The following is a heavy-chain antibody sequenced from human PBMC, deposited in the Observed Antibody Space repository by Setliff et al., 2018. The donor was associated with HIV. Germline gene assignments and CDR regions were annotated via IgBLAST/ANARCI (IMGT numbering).Heavy chain of an antibody. CDR1: GYTFTAHH. D-gene: IGHD3-3*01. Sequence: VASVKVPCKSSGYTFTAHHIHWVRQAPGQGPEWMGWIIPKSGETSYAEKFRGRVTMTRDTSLSTAYMELSWLTSDDTAVYYCARVVDRDYDFWSAYEYWGQGTMVTVSS. J-gene: IGHJ4*02. CDR3: ARVVDRDYDFWSAYEY. CDR2: IIPKSGET. V-gene: IGHV1-2*02.